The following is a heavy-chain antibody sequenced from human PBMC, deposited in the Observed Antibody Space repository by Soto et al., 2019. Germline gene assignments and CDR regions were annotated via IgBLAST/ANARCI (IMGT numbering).Heavy chain of an antibody. D-gene: IGHD2-8*01. CDR3: AKGCTNGVCYSYHKYFDY. CDR1: GFTFSSYA. CDR2: ISGSGGST. J-gene: IGHJ4*02. Sequence: GGSLRLSCAASGFTFSSYAMSWVRQAPGKGLEWVSAISGSGGSTYYADSVKGRFTISRDNSKNTLYLQMNSLRAEDTAVYYCAKGCTNGVCYSYHKYFDYWGQGTLVTVSS. V-gene: IGHV3-23*01.